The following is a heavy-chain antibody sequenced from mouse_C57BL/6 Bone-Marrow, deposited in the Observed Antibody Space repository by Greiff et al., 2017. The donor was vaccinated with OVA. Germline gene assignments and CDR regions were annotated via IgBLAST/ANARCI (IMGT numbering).Heavy chain of an antibody. J-gene: IGHJ3*01. CDR2: ISSGGSYT. CDR1: GFTFSSYG. Sequence: EVKLVESGGDLVKPGGSLKLSCAASGFTFSSYGMSWVRQTPDKRLEWVATISSGGSYTYYPDSVKGRFTISRDNAKNTLYLQMSSLKSEDTAMYYCASRGPYYDYDGWFAYWGQGTLVTVSA. D-gene: IGHD2-4*01. V-gene: IGHV5-6*02. CDR3: ASRGPYYDYDGWFAY.